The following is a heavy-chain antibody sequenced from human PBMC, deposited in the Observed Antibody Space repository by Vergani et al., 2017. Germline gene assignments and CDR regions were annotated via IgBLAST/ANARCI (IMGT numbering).Heavy chain of an antibody. D-gene: IGHD3-3*01. CDR2: ICGSGGST. J-gene: IGHJ4*02. CDR3: AKDLVYDFWSGYSGCFPGNFDY. Sequence: EVQLLESGGGLVQPGGSLRLSCAASGFTFSSYAMSWVRQAPGKGLEWVSAICGSGGSTYYADSVKGRFTISRDNSKNTLYLQMNSLRAEDTAVYYCAKDLVYDFWSGYSGCFPGNFDYWGQGTLVTVSS. V-gene: IGHV3-23*01. CDR1: GFTFSSYA.